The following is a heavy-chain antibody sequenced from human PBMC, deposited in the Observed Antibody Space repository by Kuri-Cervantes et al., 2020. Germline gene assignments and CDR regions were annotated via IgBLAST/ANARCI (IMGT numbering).Heavy chain of an antibody. CDR1: GFTFSSYW. CDR2: INSDGSST. J-gene: IGHJ4*02. D-gene: IGHD4-17*01. Sequence: GESLKISCAAPGFTFSSYWMHWVRQAPGKGLVWVSRINSDGSSTSYADSVKGRFTISRDNAKNTLYLQMNSLRAEDTAVYYCARVFYGDTHFDYWGQGTLVTVSS. CDR3: ARVFYGDTHFDY. V-gene: IGHV3-74*01.